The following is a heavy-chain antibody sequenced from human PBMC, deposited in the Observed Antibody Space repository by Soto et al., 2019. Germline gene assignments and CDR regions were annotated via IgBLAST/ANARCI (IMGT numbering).Heavy chain of an antibody. D-gene: IGHD3-9*01. Sequence: GASVKVSCKASGGTFSSYTISWVRQAPGQGLEWMGRIIPILGIANYAQKFQGRVTITADKSTSTAYMELSSLRSEDTAVYYCARGAVRYFDWLPTPYFDYWGQGTLVTVSS. CDR2: IIPILGIA. CDR1: GGTFSSYT. V-gene: IGHV1-69*02. J-gene: IGHJ4*02. CDR3: ARGAVRYFDWLPTPYFDY.